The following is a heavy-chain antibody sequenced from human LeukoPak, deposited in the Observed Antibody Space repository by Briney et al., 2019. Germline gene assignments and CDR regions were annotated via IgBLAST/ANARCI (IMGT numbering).Heavy chain of an antibody. CDR1: GGSFSGYY. D-gene: IGHD6-13*01. V-gene: IGHV4-34*01. CDR3: ARGSLIAAAGTIIHYYYYMDV. Sequence: SETLSLTCAVNGGSFSGYYWSWIRQPPGKGLEWIGEINHSGSTNYNPSLKSRVTISVDTSKNQFSLKLSSVTAADTAVCYCARGSLIAAAGTIIHYYYYMDVWGKGTTVTVSS. J-gene: IGHJ6*03. CDR2: INHSGST.